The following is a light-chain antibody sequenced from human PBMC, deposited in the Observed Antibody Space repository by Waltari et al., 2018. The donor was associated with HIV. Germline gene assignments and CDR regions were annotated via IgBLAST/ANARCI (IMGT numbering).Light chain of an antibody. J-gene: IGLJ3*02. CDR1: ASDMTTFNF. Sequence: SALTQPASVSGSPGQSITISCTGPASDMTTFNFVSWYQQSPGRAPKLIIFEVYFRSSWVSDRFSGSKSGDTASLTISALRAEDEGDYFCSSYSTRGFVLFGGGTKVTVL. CDR3: SSYSTRGFVL. CDR2: EVY. V-gene: IGLV2-14*01.